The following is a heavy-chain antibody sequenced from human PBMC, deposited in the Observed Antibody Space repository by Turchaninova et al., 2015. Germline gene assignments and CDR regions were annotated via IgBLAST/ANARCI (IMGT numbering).Heavy chain of an antibody. CDR1: GYSIRSGYY. CDR3: ARGAFEI. CDR2: IHHSGRT. Sequence: QVQLQESGPGLVKPSETLSLTCAVSGYSIRSGYYWGWIRQPPAKGLEWIGIIHHSGRTYYNPSLTMRVTIAVDTSKNQFSRKLSSVSAADTAVYYCARGAFEIWGQGTMVTVSS. J-gene: IGHJ3*02. V-gene: IGHV4-38-2*01.